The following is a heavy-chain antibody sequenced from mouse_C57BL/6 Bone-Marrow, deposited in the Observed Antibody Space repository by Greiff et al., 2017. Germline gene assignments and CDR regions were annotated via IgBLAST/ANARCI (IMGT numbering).Heavy chain of an antibody. Sequence: QVQLQQSGAELVRPGTSVKMSCKASGFTFTNYWLGWAQQTPGHGLEWIGDIYPGGGYTNYNEQFKGKGTLTADKSSSTAYIQFSSLTSEDSAIYYCATYYSNFGGFAYWGQGTLVTVSA. D-gene: IGHD2-5*01. J-gene: IGHJ3*01. CDR2: IYPGGGYT. CDR1: GFTFTNYW. CDR3: ATYYSNFGGFAY. V-gene: IGHV1-63*01.